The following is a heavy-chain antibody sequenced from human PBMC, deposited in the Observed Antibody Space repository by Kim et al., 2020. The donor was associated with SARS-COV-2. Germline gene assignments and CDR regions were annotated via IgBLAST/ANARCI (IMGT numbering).Heavy chain of an antibody. V-gene: IGHV3-13*01. J-gene: IGHJ5*02. CDR2: DT. CDR3: TRGDSTGWSS. D-gene: IGHD6-19*01. Sequence: DTYYGVSGKGRFTISRENAKSSLYLQMNNLRAGDTAMYYCTRGDSTGWSSWGQGTLVTVSS.